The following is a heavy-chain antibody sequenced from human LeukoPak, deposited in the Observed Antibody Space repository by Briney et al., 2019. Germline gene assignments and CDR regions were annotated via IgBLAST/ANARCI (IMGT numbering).Heavy chain of an antibody. CDR2: IYYSGST. CDR3: ASYSKLRGYSYGTGLG. CDR1: GGSISGYY. V-gene: IGHV4-59*12. D-gene: IGHD5-18*01. J-gene: IGHJ4*02. Sequence: SETLSLTGTVSGGSISGYYWSWIRKPPGKGLEWMGYIYYSGSTNYNPSLRSRLTISVDTSKNQFSLKLSSVTAADTAVYYCASYSKLRGYSYGTGLGWGQGTLVTVSS.